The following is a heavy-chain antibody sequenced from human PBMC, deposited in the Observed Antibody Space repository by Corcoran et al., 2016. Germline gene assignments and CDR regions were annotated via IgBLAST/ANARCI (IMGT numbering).Heavy chain of an antibody. CDR2: IDPSDSYT. V-gene: IGHV5-10-1*03. D-gene: IGHD6-13*01. CDR1: GYSFTSYW. Sequence: EVQLVQSGAEVKKPGESLRISCKGSGYSFTSYWISWVRQMPGKGLEWVGRIDPSDSYTNYSPSFQGHVTISADKSISTAYLQWSSLKASDTAMYYCARQIAADGGPYYYYYYGMDVWGQGTTVTVSS. CDR3: ARQIAADGGPYYYYYYGMDV. J-gene: IGHJ6*02.